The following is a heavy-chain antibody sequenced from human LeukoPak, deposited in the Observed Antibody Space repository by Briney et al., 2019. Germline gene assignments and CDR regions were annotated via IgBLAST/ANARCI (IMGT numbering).Heavy chain of an antibody. J-gene: IGHJ4*02. CDR3: ARDAVTYYYDSSGYWPLYYFDY. D-gene: IGHD3-22*01. V-gene: IGHV3-21*01. CDR1: GFTFSPYW. CDR2: ISSSSSYI. Sequence: GGSLRLSCAASGFTFSPYWMNWVRQAPGKGLEWVSSISSSSSYIYYADSVKGRFTISRDNAKNSLYLQMNSLRAEDTAVYYCARDAVTYYYDSSGYWPLYYFDYWGQGTLVTVSS.